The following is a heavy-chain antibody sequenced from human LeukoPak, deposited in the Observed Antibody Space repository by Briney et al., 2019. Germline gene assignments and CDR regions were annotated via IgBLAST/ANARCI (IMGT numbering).Heavy chain of an antibody. D-gene: IGHD6-13*01. V-gene: IGHV4-34*01. J-gene: IGHJ4*02. CDR1: GGSFSDYY. CDR2: INHSGST. Sequence: SETLSLTCAVYGGSFSDYYWSWIRQPPGKGLEWIGEINHSGSTNYNPSLKSRVTISVDTSKNQFSLKLSSVTAADTAVYYCARRLRSSSWDYWGQGTLVTVSS. CDR3: ARRLRSSSWDY.